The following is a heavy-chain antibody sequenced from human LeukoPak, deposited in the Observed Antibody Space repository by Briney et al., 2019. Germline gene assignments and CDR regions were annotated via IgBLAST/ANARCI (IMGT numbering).Heavy chain of an antibody. D-gene: IGHD3-3*01. CDR3: ASGSYYDFWSGYSRYYYYYMDV. CDR2: IIPIFGTA. Sequence: GSSVKVSCKASGGTFSGYAISWVRQAPGQGLEWMGRIIPIFGTANYAQKSQGRVTITTDESTSTAYMELSSLRSEDTAVYYCASGSYYDFWSGYSRYYYYYMDVWGKGTTVTVSS. J-gene: IGHJ6*03. CDR1: GGTFSGYA. V-gene: IGHV1-69*05.